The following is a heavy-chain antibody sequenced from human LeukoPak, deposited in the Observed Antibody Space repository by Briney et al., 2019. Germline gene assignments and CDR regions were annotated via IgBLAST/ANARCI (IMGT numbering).Heavy chain of an antibody. D-gene: IGHD6-13*01. CDR3: AKDGDIGAAGYYIDY. CDR1: GFTFSSYG. J-gene: IGHJ4*02. Sequence: GGSLRLSCAASGFTFSSYGMHWARQAPGKGLEWVAVISNDGSDKYYGDYVKGRFTISRDNSKNTLYLQMNSLRAEDTAAYYCAKDGDIGAAGYYIDYWGQGTLVTVSS. CDR2: ISNDGSDK. V-gene: IGHV3-30*18.